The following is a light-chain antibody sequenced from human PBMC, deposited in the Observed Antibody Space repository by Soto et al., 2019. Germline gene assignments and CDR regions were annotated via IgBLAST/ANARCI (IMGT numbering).Light chain of an antibody. V-gene: IGKV3-11*01. J-gene: IGKJ1*01. CDR2: GAS. CDR1: HTVTDY. Sequence: EIVLRRSPGTLRLSPGQRAILSCRASHTVTDYVAWYQQKPGQAPRLLIYGASSRATGIPDRFSGSGSGTDFTLTISSLEPEDFAVYYCQQRSNWPPTFGQGTMV. CDR3: QQRSNWPPT.